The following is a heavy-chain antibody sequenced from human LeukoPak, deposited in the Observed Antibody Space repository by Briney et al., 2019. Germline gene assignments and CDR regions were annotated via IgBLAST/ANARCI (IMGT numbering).Heavy chain of an antibody. J-gene: IGHJ4*02. CDR2: INHSGST. CDR3: ARVRYYDSSGYYPFDY. CDR1: GGSFSGYY. Sequence: TSETLSLTCAVYGGSFSGYYWSWIRQPPGKGLEWIGEINHSGSTNYNPSLKSRVTISVDTSKNQFSLKLSSVTAADTAVYYCARVRYYDSSGYYPFDYWGQGTLVTVSS. V-gene: IGHV4-34*01. D-gene: IGHD3-22*01.